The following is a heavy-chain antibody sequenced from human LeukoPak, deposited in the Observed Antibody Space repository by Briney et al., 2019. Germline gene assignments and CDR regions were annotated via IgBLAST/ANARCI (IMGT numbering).Heavy chain of an antibody. V-gene: IGHV3-33*08. J-gene: IGHJ5*02. CDR1: GFTFSNSG. D-gene: IGHD1-26*01. Sequence: GGSLRLSCAASGFTFSNSGMHWVRQAPGKGLEWVAVIWYDGSNKDYADSVKGRFTISRDNSMNMLYLQMNSLRDEDTAVYYCVRNLVGAAPTWGQGTLVTVSS. CDR2: IWYDGSNK. CDR3: VRNLVGAAPT.